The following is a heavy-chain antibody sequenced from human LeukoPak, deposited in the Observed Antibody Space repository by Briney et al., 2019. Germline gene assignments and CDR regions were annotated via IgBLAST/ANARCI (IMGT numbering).Heavy chain of an antibody. CDR2: VSYTGST. J-gene: IGHJ4*02. V-gene: IGHV4-59*11. CDR1: GGSLSGHY. Sequence: PSETLSLTRTVSGGSLSGHYWSWIRPPPGKRLEWIGYVSYTGSTNYNPSLKSRLTISVDTSQNQFSLKLSSVTAADTAVYYCARELGSIIDYWGQGTLVTVSS. CDR3: ARELGSIIDY.